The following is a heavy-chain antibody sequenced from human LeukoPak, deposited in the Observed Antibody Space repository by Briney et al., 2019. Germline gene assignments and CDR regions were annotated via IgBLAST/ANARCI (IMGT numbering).Heavy chain of an antibody. Sequence: ASVKVSCKTSGYPFTTYEINWVRQAAGQGLEWMGWVHPNSGNTAYAQKFQGRVTMTRDTSITTAYMELSGLRSDDTAVYYCARARRYGIVGAYFGYWGQGTLVTVSS. CDR1: GYPFTTYE. CDR3: ARARRYGIVGAYFGY. D-gene: IGHD1-26*01. J-gene: IGHJ4*02. CDR2: VHPNSGNT. V-gene: IGHV1-8*01.